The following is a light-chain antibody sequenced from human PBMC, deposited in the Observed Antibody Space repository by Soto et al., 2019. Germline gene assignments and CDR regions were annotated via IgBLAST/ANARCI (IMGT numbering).Light chain of an antibody. Sequence: DIQLTQSPSPLSPSLGASVTIPCRASQTISRWLAWYQQKPGKAPKLLIYKASSLQSGVPSRFSGSGSGTEFSLVISSLQPDDSATYYCQEFSSYTFGQGTRLEIK. V-gene: IGKV1-5*03. CDR2: KAS. J-gene: IGKJ5*01. CDR3: QEFSSYT. CDR1: QTISRW.